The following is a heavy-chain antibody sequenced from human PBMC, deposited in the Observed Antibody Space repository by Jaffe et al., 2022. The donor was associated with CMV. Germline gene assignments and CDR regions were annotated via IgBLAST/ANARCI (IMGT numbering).Heavy chain of an antibody. CDR2: IYYSGST. CDR1: GGSISSYY. J-gene: IGHJ5*02. D-gene: IGHD2-2*01. Sequence: QVQLQESGPGLVKPSETLSLTCTVSGGSISSYYWSWIRQPPGKGLEWIGYIYYSGSTNYNPSLKSRVTISVDTSKNQFSLKLSSVTAADTAVYYCARVPQIPRQLLSGPWWFDPWGQGTLVTVSS. V-gene: IGHV4-59*01. CDR3: ARVPQIPRQLLSGPWWFDP.